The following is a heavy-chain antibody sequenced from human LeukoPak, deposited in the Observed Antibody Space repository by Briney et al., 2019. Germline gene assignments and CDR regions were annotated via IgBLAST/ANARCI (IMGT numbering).Heavy chain of an antibody. V-gene: IGHV1-8*03. CDR3: ARGVQWLRQTFPCYYFDY. J-gene: IGHJ4*02. CDR2: MNPNSGNT. CDR1: GYTFTSYD. Sequence: ASVKVSCKASGYTFTSYDINWVRQATGQGLEWMGWMNPNSGNTGYAQKFQGRVTITRNTSISTAYMELSSLRSEDTAVYYCARGVQWLRQTFPCYYFDYWGQGTLVTVSS. D-gene: IGHD5-12*01.